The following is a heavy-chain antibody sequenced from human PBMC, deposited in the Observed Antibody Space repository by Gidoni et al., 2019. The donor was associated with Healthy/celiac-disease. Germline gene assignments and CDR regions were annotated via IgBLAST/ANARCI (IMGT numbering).Heavy chain of an antibody. CDR3: AGGAMGYDFWSGYLVY. V-gene: IGHV1-69*04. CDR2: LIPILCIA. D-gene: IGHD3-3*01. Sequence: QVQLVQSGAEVKKPGSSVKVSCKASGGTFSSYAISWVRQAPGQGLGGMGRLIPILCIANYAKKFQGRVTITAYKSTSTAYMELSSLRAEDTAVYYCAGGAMGYDFWSGYLVYWGQGTLVTVSS. J-gene: IGHJ4*02. CDR1: GGTFSSYA.